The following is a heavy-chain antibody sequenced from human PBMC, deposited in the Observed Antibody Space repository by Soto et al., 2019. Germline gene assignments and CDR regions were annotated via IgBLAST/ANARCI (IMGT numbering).Heavy chain of an antibody. D-gene: IGHD3-22*01. CDR2: IDPSDSQT. CDR1: GYSFAGYW. Sequence: GEYLKISCKGSGYSFAGYWITWVRQKPGKGLEWMGRIDPSDSQTYYSPSFRGHVTISVTKSITTVFLQWSSLRASDTAMYYCARQIYDSDTGPNFQYYFESWGQGTPVTVSS. J-gene: IGHJ4*02. CDR3: ARQIYDSDTGPNFQYYFES. V-gene: IGHV5-10-1*01.